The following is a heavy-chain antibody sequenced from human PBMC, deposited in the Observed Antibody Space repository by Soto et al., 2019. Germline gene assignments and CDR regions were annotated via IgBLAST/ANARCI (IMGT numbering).Heavy chain of an antibody. CDR2: ISSSSSYI. CDR1: GFTFSSYS. Sequence: LRLSCAASGFTFSSYSMNWVRQAPGKGLEWVSSISSSSSYIYYADSVKGRFTISRDNAKNSLYLQMNSLRAEDTAVYYCARDPWFGDYGMDVWGQGTTVTVSS. D-gene: IGHD3-10*01. J-gene: IGHJ6*02. CDR3: ARDPWFGDYGMDV. V-gene: IGHV3-21*01.